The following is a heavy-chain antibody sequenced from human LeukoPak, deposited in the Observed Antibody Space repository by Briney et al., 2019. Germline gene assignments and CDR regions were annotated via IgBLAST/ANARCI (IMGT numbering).Heavy chain of an antibody. CDR1: GDSVSSNSAA. J-gene: IGHJ6*04. CDR2: TYYRSKWYN. Sequence: SQTLSLTCAISGDSVSSNSAAWNWIRQSPSRGLEWLGRTYYRSKWYNDYAVSVKSRITINPDTSKNQFSLQLNSVTPEDTAVYYCARDLIEYGSGSYYTDYYYYYGMDVWGKGPRSPSPQ. D-gene: IGHD3-10*01. CDR3: ARDLIEYGSGSYYTDYYYYYGMDV. V-gene: IGHV6-1*01.